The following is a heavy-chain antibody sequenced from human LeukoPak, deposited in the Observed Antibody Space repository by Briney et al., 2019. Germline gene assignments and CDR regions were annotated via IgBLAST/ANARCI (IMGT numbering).Heavy chain of an antibody. V-gene: IGHV1-2*02. D-gene: IGHD3-16*01. CDR2: INPNSGGT. CDR3: ARARYRLAETYIDY. CDR1: GYTFTGYY. J-gene: IGHJ4*02. Sequence: RASAKVSCKASGYTFTGYYMHWVRQAPGQGLEWMGWINPNSGGTNYAQKFQGRVTMTRDTSISTAYMELSRLRSDDTAVYYCARARYRLAETYIDYWGQGTLVTVSS.